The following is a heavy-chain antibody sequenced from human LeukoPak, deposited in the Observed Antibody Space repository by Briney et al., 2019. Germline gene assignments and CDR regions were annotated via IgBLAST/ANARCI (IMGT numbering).Heavy chain of an antibody. Sequence: GGSLRLSCAASGFAFSIYDMHGVRQPTGKGLEWVSAIGTTDNTYYIDTVKGRFTISRENAKNSLYLQMNSLRAEDTAIYYCARVPTNSWYNWFDPWGQGTLVTVSS. CDR3: ARVPTNSWYNWFDP. J-gene: IGHJ5*02. V-gene: IGHV3-13*01. CDR1: GFAFSIYD. D-gene: IGHD2-8*01. CDR2: IGTTDNT.